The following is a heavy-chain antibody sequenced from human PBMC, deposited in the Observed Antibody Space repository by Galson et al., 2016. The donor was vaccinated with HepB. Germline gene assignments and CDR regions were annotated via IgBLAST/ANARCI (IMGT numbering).Heavy chain of an antibody. Sequence: SLRLSCAASEFTFSNYAMSWVRQAPGKGLEWVSSIDITGSGTYYADSVKGRFTISRDNSKNTLYLQMNYLRAEDTALYYCAKGGSSSHYDAFDIWGQGTMVTVSS. CDR1: EFTFSNYA. J-gene: IGHJ3*02. V-gene: IGHV3-23*01. CDR2: IDITGSGT. CDR3: AKGGSSSHYDAFDI. D-gene: IGHD6-6*01.